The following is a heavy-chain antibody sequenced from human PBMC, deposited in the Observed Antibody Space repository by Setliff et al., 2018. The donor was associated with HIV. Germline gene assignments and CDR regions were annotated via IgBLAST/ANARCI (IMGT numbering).Heavy chain of an antibody. CDR2: IYTSGST. CDR3: ARVSGWIYPIVNFYGFDV. D-gene: IGHD5-12*01. CDR1: GGSISSGSYY. J-gene: IGHJ6*02. V-gene: IGHV4-61*02. Sequence: PSETLSLTCTVSGGSISSGSYYWSWIRQPAGKGLEWIGRIYTSGSTNYNPSLKSRVTISVDTSKNQFSLKLSSVTAADTAVYYCARVSGWIYPIVNFYGFDVWGQGTTVTVSS.